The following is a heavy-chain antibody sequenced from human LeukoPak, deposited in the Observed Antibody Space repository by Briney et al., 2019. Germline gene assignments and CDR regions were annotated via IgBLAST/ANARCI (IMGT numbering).Heavy chain of an antibody. Sequence: PSETLSLTCTVSGGSIRSYYWTWIRQPPGKGLEWIGYMYYTGSTYYNPSLKSRVTISVDTSKNQSSLSLSSVTAADTAVYYCAALSGYSGYDWFSHFDYWGQGTLVTVSS. CDR1: GGSIRSYY. CDR3: AALSGYSGYDWFSHFDY. J-gene: IGHJ4*02. D-gene: IGHD5-12*01. V-gene: IGHV4-59*04. CDR2: MYYTGST.